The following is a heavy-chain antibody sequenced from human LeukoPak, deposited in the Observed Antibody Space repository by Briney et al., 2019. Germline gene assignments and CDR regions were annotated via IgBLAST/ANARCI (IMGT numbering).Heavy chain of an antibody. CDR2: IRSKANSYAT. Sequence: PGGSLRLSCAASGFTFSGSAMHWVRQASGKGLEWVGRIRSKANSYATAYAASVKGRFTISRDDSKNTAYLQMNSLKTEDTAVYYCAKDHGTTVLLHNNWFDPGAREPWSPSPQ. V-gene: IGHV3-73*01. J-gene: IGHJ5*02. CDR1: GFTFSGSA. D-gene: IGHD4/OR15-4a*01. CDR3: AKDHGTTVLLHNNWFDP.